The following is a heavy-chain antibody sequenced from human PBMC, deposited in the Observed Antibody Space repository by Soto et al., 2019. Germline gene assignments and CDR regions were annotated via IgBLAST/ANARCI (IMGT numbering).Heavy chain of an antibody. Sequence: QVQLVESGGGVVQPGRSLRLSCAASGFTFSSYGMHWVRQAPGKGLEWVAVISYDGSNKYYADSVKGRFTISRDNSKNTLYLQMNSLRAEDTAVYYCPKDLYSSSWYSYDVGMDVWGQGTTVTVSS. V-gene: IGHV3-30*18. CDR2: ISYDGSNK. D-gene: IGHD6-13*01. CDR3: PKDLYSSSWYSYDVGMDV. CDR1: GFTFSSYG. J-gene: IGHJ6*02.